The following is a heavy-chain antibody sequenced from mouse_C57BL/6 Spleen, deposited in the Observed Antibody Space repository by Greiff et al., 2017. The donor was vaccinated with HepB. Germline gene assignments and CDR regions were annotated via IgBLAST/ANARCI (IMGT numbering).Heavy chain of an antibody. V-gene: IGHV3-6*01. D-gene: IGHD1-1*01. CDR1: GYSITSGYY. J-gene: IGHJ3*01. Sequence: ESGPGLVKPSQSLSLTCSVPGYSITSGYYWNWIRQFPGNKLEWMGYISYDGSNNYNPSLKNRISITRDTSKNQFFLKLNSVTTEDTATYYCARAYYGSRTWFAYWGQGTLVTVSA. CDR3: ARAYYGSRTWFAY. CDR2: ISYDGSN.